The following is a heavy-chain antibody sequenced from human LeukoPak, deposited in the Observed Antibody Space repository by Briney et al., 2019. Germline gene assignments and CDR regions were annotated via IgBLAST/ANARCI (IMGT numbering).Heavy chain of an antibody. CDR1: GFTFTKYW. CDR3: ARVGYSSSSFDY. J-gene: IGHJ4*02. D-gene: IGHD6-6*01. Sequence: GGSLRLSCAASGFTFTKYWMSWVRQAPGKGLEWVANIKPDGSEKHYVDSLKGRFTISRDNAKNSAYLQMSSLTAEDTAVYYCARVGYSSSSFDYWGQGTLVTVSS. CDR2: IKPDGSEK. V-gene: IGHV3-7*01.